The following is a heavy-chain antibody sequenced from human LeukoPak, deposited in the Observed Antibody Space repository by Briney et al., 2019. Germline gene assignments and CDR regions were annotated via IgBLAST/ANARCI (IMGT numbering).Heavy chain of an antibody. J-gene: IGHJ4*02. V-gene: IGHV3-11*04. Sequence: GGSLRLSCAASGFTFSDYYMSWIRQAPGKGLEWVSYISSSGSTIYYADSVKGRFTISRDNAKNSLYLQMNSLRAEDTAVYYCAKEVTMIVPREIDYWGQGTLVTVSS. CDR3: AKEVTMIVPREIDY. CDR1: GFTFSDYY. CDR2: ISSSGSTI. D-gene: IGHD3-22*01.